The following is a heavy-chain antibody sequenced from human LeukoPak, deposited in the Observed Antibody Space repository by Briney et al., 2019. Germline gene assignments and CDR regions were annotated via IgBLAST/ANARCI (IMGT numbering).Heavy chain of an antibody. CDR2: IYSGGST. CDR1: GFTVSSNY. D-gene: IGHD3-22*01. Sequence: GGSLRLSCAASGFTVSSNYMSWVRQAPGKGLEWVSVIYSGGSTYYADSVKGRFTISRDNSKNTLYLQMNSLRAEDTAVYYCARGEGSYYDSSGYYIWGQGTLVTVSS. J-gene: IGHJ4*02. V-gene: IGHV3-53*01. CDR3: ARGEGSYYDSSGYYI.